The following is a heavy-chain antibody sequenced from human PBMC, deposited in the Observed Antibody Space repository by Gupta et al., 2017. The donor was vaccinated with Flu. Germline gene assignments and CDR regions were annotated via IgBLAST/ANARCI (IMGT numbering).Heavy chain of an antibody. CDR3: ARGPTPAGYSYGYSSYFDY. Sequence: EVQLVESGGGLVQPGGSLRLSCAASGFTVSSNYMSWVRQAPGKGLEWVSVIYSGGSTYYADSVKGRFTISRHNSKNTLYLQMNSLRAEDTAVYYCARGPTPAGYSYGYSSYFDYWGQGTLVTVSS. CDR2: IYSGGST. V-gene: IGHV3-53*04. CDR1: GFTVSSNY. J-gene: IGHJ4*02. D-gene: IGHD5-18*01.